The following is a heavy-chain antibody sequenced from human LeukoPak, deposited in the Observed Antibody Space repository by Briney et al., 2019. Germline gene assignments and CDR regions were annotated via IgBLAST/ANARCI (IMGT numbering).Heavy chain of an antibody. CDR1: GFTFSRYS. J-gene: IGHJ4*02. Sequence: PGGSLRLSCAASGFTFSRYSMNWVRQAPGKGLEWVSYVSSSSSTIYYGDSVRGRFTVSRDNANNLLYLQMNSLTAEDTAVYYCAGGDSEYTSSVDFAYWGQRTLATVSS. CDR3: AGGDSEYTSSVDFAY. CDR2: VSSSSSTI. V-gene: IGHV3-48*01. D-gene: IGHD6-6*01.